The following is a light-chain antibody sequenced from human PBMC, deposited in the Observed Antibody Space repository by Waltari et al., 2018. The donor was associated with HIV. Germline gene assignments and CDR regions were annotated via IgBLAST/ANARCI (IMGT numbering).Light chain of an antibody. J-gene: IGLJ1*01. V-gene: IGLV3-1*01. Sequence: SYELTQPPSVSVSPGQTATITCSGDELGDKYACWYQQKPGQSPILVIYQDTTRPSGIPERFSGSISGNTATLTISGTQAMDEADYYCQAWDSKTAYVFGTGTKVTVL. CDR3: QAWDSKTAYV. CDR1: ELGDKY. CDR2: QDT.